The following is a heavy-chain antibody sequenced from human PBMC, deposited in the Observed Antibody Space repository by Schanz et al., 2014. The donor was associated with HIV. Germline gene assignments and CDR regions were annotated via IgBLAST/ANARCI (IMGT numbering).Heavy chain of an antibody. V-gene: IGHV3-30*18. D-gene: IGHD6-19*01. Sequence: QVQLVESGGGVVQPGRSLRLSCVASAFNFDSYGMHWVRQAPGKGRGWEAVISYDGTKKHYADSVKGRFTISRDNSKNTVYLQLKSLRVEDTAVYYCAKMARSVAANTNFDYWGQGTLVTVSS. CDR1: AFNFDSYG. J-gene: IGHJ4*02. CDR2: ISYDGTKK. CDR3: AKMARSVAANTNFDY.